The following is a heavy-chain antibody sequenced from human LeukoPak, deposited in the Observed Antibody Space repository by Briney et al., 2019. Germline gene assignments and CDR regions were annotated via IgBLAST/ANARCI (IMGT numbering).Heavy chain of an antibody. CDR2: ISSSGTTI. Sequence: GGSLRLSCAASGFTFSSYEMNWVRQAPGKGLEWGSHISSSGTTIQYADSVRGRFTISRDNAKNSMYLQMNSLRDEDTALYYCTRGPAAAAALLFDYWGQGTLVTVSS. CDR3: TRGPAAAAALLFDY. CDR1: GFTFSSYE. V-gene: IGHV3-48*03. D-gene: IGHD6-13*01. J-gene: IGHJ4*02.